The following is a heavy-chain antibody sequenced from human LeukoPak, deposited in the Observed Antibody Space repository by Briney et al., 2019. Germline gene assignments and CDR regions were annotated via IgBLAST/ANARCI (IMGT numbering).Heavy chain of an antibody. Sequence: SETLSLTCTVYGGSFNDYYWNWIRQPPGKGLEGIGKISHSGSTTYNPTLKGRVTISLDKSKDQFSLKFGTVTAADTAVYYCAREFGELSHSFDYWGQGTLVTVSS. CDR3: AREFGELSHSFDY. J-gene: IGHJ4*02. CDR2: ISHSGST. CDR1: GGSFNDYY. D-gene: IGHD3-10*01. V-gene: IGHV4-34*01.